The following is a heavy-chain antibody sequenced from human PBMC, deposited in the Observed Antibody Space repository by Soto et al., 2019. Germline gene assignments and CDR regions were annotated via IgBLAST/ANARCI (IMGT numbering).Heavy chain of an antibody. CDR1: RFTFSDYY. J-gene: IGHJ4*02. D-gene: IGHD3-10*01. Sequence: GSLRISCEASRFTFSDYYIIGIRQTPVNWLKWVSYISSSGSTIYYADSVKGRFTISRDNAKNSLYLQMNSLRAEDTAVYYCAREGGRLWFGVHTSIEYWGQGTLVTVSS. V-gene: IGHV3-11*01. CDR2: ISSSGSTI. CDR3: AREGGRLWFGVHTSIEY.